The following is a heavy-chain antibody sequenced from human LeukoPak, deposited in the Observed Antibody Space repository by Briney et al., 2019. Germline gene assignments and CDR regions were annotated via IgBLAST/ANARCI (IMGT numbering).Heavy chain of an antibody. J-gene: IGHJ6*02. CDR2: INHNGNVN. Sequence: GGSLRLSCAVSGFTFSSYWMSWVRQAPGKGLEWVASINHNGNVNYYVDSVKGRFTISRDNAKNSLYLQMSNLRAEDTAVYFCARGGGSDVWGQGATVTVSS. CDR1: GFTFSSYW. CDR3: ARGGGSDV. V-gene: IGHV3-7*03. D-gene: IGHD2-15*01.